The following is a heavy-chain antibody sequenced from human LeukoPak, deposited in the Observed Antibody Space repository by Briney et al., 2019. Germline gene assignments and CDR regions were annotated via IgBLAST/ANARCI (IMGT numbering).Heavy chain of an antibody. CDR3: ARGSTDDSSGYYFVWDY. CDR2: IKQDGSEK. CDR1: GFTFSSYW. D-gene: IGHD3-22*01. V-gene: IGHV3-7*01. J-gene: IGHJ4*02. Sequence: PGGSLRPSCAASGFTFSSYWMSWVRQAPGKGLEWVANIKQDGSEKYYVDSVKGRFTISRDNAKNSLYLQMNSLRAEDTAVYYCARGSTDDSSGYYFVWDYWGQGTLVTVSS.